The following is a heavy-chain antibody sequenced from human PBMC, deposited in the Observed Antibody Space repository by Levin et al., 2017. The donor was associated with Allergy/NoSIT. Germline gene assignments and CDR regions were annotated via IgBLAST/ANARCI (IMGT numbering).Heavy chain of an antibody. D-gene: IGHD3-16*01. CDR2: IWYDGSNK. CDR1: GFTFSSYG. V-gene: IGHV3-33*01. J-gene: IGHJ4*02. CDR3: ARDPSYIWGSYIFDY. Sequence: GGSLRLSCAASGFTFSSYGMHWVRQAPGKGLEWVAVIWYDGSNKYYADSVKGRFTISRDNSKNTLYLQMNSLRAEDTAVYYCARDPSYIWGSYIFDYWGQGTLVTVSS.